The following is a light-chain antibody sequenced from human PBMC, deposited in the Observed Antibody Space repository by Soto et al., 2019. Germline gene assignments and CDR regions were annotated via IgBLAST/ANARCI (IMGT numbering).Light chain of an antibody. CDR1: QSVSSY. CDR2: AAS. Sequence: EIVLTQSPATLSLSPVERATLSCRASQSVSSYLAWYQQKPGQAPRLLIYAASTRATGIPARFSGSGSGTDFTLTISSLQSEDFAVYYCQQYNDWPQTFGQGTKVDIK. V-gene: IGKV3-15*01. J-gene: IGKJ1*01. CDR3: QQYNDWPQT.